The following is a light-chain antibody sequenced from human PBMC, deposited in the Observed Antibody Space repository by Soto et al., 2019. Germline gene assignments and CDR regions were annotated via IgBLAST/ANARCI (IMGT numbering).Light chain of an antibody. Sequence: EIVMTQSPATLSVSPGERATLSCRASQSVSSTLAWYQQKPGQAPRLLIYGASTRATGIPARFSGSGSGTEFTLTISSLQSEDFEVYSCQQYNNRWTFGQGTKVEIK. CDR2: GAS. CDR3: QQYNNRWT. CDR1: QSVSST. J-gene: IGKJ1*01. V-gene: IGKV3-15*01.